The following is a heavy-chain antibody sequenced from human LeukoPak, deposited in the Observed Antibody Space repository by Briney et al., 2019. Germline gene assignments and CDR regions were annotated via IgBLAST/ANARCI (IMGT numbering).Heavy chain of an antibody. Sequence: GGSLRLSCAASGFTFSSYSTNWVRQTPGKGLEWVSYISSSSSTIYYADSVKGRFTISRDNAKNSLYLQMNSLRAEDTAVYYCARDPPDGYVDYWGQGTLVTVSS. CDR2: ISSSSSTI. D-gene: IGHD2-8*01. V-gene: IGHV3-48*01. CDR3: ARDPPDGYVDY. J-gene: IGHJ4*02. CDR1: GFTFSSYS.